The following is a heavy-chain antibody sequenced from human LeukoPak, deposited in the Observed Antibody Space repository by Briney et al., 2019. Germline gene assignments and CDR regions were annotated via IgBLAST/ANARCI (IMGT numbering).Heavy chain of an antibody. D-gene: IGHD1-20*01. CDR2: ISGSGGST. Sequence: PGGSLRLPCAASGFTFSSYAMSWVRQAPGKGLEWVSAISGSGGSTYYADSVKGRFTISRDNSKNTLYLQMNSLRAEDTAVYYCAKVPRRTNNWNDDDPRTGDYWGQGTLVTVSS. J-gene: IGHJ4*02. CDR1: GFTFSSYA. V-gene: IGHV3-23*01. CDR3: AKVPRRTNNWNDDDPRTGDY.